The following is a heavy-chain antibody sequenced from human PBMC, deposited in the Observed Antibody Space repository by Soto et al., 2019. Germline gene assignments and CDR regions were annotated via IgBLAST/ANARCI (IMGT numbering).Heavy chain of an antibody. D-gene: IGHD3-10*01. CDR2: ISAYNGNT. J-gene: IGHJ5*02. V-gene: IGHV1-18*01. CDR3: ARGGSPYGSESYSLDP. Sequence: QVQLVQSGAEVKKPGASVKVSCKASGYTFTSYGISWVRQAPGQGLEWMGWISAYNGNTNYAQKLQGRVTMNTDTATSTAYLELRSLRSDDTAVYYCARGGSPYGSESYSLDPWGQGTLVPVSS. CDR1: GYTFTSYG.